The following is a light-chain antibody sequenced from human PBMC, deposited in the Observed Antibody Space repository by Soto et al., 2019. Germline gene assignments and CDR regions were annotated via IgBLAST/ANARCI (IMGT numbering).Light chain of an antibody. CDR3: QQAKSFPFN. J-gene: IGKJ4*01. Sequence: DIQMTQSPSSVSASVGDRVTITCRASQGISSWLGWYQQKPGKAPKLLIYAASSLQSGVPSRFSCSGSGTDFTLTISSLQPEDYATYYFQQAKSFPFNFGGGTKVEIK. CDR1: QGISSW. V-gene: IGKV1D-12*01. CDR2: AAS.